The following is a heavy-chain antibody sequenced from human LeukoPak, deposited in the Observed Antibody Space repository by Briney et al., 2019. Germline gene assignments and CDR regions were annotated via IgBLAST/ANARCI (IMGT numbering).Heavy chain of an antibody. J-gene: IGHJ5*01. Sequence: SVKVSCKASGGTFSSYAFSWVRQAPGQGLEWMGRIIPILGIANYAQKFQGRVTITADKSTSTAYMELSSLRSEGTAVYYCARDVTSSGWFDYWGQGTLVTVSS. D-gene: IGHD6-19*01. CDR1: GGTFSSYA. CDR2: IIPILGIA. CDR3: ARDVTSSGWFDY. V-gene: IGHV1-69*04.